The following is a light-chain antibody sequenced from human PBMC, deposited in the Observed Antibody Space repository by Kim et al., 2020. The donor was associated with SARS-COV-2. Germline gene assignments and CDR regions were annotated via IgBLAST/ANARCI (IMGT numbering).Light chain of an antibody. V-gene: IGKV1-5*03. CDR1: QNINSW. CDR2: WAS. Sequence: ASVADRVTFTCRASQNINSWLAWYQQKPGKAPKLLIYWASTLESGVPSRFSGSGSGTEYSLTINSLQPDDFGTYYCQQYNTYSVTFGQGTRLEIK. J-gene: IGKJ5*01. CDR3: QQYNTYSVT.